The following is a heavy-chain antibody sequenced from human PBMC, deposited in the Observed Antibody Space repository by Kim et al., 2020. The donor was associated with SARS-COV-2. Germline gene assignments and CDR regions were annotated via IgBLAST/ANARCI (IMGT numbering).Heavy chain of an antibody. V-gene: IGHV4-30-2*01. CDR3: ARFLKSGKNWFDP. D-gene: IGHD1-1*01. J-gene: IGHJ5*02. Sequence: SETLSLTCAVSGGSISSGGYSWSWIRQPPGKGLEWIGYIYHSGSTYYNPSLKSRVTISVDRSKNQFSLKLSSVTAADTAVYYCARFLKSGKNWFDPWGQGTLVTVSS. CDR2: IYHSGST. CDR1: GGSISSGGYS.